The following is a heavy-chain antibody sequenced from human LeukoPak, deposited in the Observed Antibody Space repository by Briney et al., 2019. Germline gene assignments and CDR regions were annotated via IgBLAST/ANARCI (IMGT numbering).Heavy chain of an antibody. V-gene: IGHV3-21*01. D-gene: IGHD4-17*01. Sequence: GGSLRLSCAASGFTFSSYGMHWVRQAPGKGLEWVSSISRSSDDIYYADSVKGRFTISRDNAKNSLYLQMNSLGADDTAVYYCARESPGPTGHWGQGTLVTVSS. J-gene: IGHJ4*02. CDR1: GFTFSSYG. CDR3: ARESPGPTGH. CDR2: ISRSSDDI.